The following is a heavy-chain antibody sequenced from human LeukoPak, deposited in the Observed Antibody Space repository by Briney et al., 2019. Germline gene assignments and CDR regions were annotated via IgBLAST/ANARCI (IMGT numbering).Heavy chain of an antibody. CDR3: ARGVTIFGVVITPPFDY. CDR2: INAGNGNT. Sequence: ASVKVSCKASGYTFTGYYMHWVRQAPGQRLEWMGWINAGNGNTKYSQKFQGRVTITRDTSASTAYMELSSLRSEDTAVYYCARGVTIFGVVITPPFDYWGQGTLVTVSS. D-gene: IGHD3-3*01. V-gene: IGHV1-3*01. CDR1: GYTFTGYY. J-gene: IGHJ4*02.